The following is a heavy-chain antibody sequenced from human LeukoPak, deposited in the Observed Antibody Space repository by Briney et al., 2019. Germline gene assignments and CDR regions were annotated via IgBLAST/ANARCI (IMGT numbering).Heavy chain of an antibody. V-gene: IGHV3-15*01. J-gene: IGHJ4*02. CDR2: IKSKGGGGTI. CDR1: GFPFSDAW. CDR3: SKDVPHTRAWALEY. Sequence: GGSLRLSCTGTGFPFSDAWMTWVRQAPGQGPEWVGRIKSKGGGGTIDYASSVKGRFTISRDDSENTLYLQMNSLRTDDTAVYYCSKDVPHTRAWALEYWGQGALVTVSS. D-gene: IGHD3-3*01.